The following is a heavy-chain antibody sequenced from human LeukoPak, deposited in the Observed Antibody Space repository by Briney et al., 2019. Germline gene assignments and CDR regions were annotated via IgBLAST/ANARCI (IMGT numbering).Heavy chain of an antibody. CDR1: GFTFSSYG. J-gene: IGHJ4*02. CDR3: TRGLLGIDY. CDR2: ISYDGSNK. D-gene: IGHD2-8*02. Sequence: GRSLRLSCAAPGFTFSSYGMHWVRQAPGKGLEWVAVISYDGSNKYYADSVKGRFTISRDNSKNTLYLQMNSLRAEDTAVYYCTRGLLGIDYWGQGTLVTVSS. V-gene: IGHV3-30*03.